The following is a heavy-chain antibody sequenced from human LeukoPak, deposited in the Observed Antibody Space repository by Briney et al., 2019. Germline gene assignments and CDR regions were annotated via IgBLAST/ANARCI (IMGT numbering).Heavy chain of an antibody. Sequence: PSETLSLTCAVSGYSISRGYYWALIRQPPGKGLEWIGTVYHTGSTYYNPSLDSRVTISVDTSKNEFSLNLKSVTAADTAVYYCARAGWIITSGIDYWGQGVLVTVSP. V-gene: IGHV4-38-2*01. CDR1: GYSISRGYY. D-gene: IGHD3-10*01. CDR3: ARAGWIITSGIDY. J-gene: IGHJ4*02. CDR2: VYHTGST.